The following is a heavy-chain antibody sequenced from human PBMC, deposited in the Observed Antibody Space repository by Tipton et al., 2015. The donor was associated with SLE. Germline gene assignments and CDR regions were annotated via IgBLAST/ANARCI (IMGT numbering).Heavy chain of an antibody. J-gene: IGHJ2*01. V-gene: IGHV4-59*01. Sequence: TLSLTCTVSGDSINSYYWSWIRQPPGKGLEWIGYIYATGNTDYNPSLKSRVTISVDTSKNQFSLKLSSVTAADTAVYYCARDKSYCSSTSCDFWYFDLWGRGTLVTVSS. CDR2: IYATGNT. CDR1: GDSINSYY. CDR3: ARDKSYCSSTSCDFWYFDL. D-gene: IGHD2-2*01.